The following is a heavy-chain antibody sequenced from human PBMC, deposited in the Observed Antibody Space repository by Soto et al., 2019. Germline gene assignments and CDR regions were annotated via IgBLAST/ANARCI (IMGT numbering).Heavy chain of an antibody. J-gene: IGHJ4*02. CDR1: GGSVSNNNW. Sequence: QVQLQESGPGLMKTSGMLSLSCAVSGGSVSNNNWWSWVRQSPGNGLEWIGEIHHSGGTSYNPSLESRATLSVDKSKNELSLRLNYVTAADTAVYYCTKNSAYALDYWGLGILVTISS. D-gene: IGHD5-12*01. CDR3: TKNSAYALDY. CDR2: IHHSGGT. V-gene: IGHV4-4*02.